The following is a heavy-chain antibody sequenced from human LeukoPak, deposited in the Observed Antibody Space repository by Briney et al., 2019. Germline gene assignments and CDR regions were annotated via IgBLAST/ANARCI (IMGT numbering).Heavy chain of an antibody. V-gene: IGHV4-38-2*01. D-gene: IGHD2-15*01. CDR2: MYHSGDS. J-gene: IGHJ4*02. CDR3: ARGGAVVAVYFDY. CDR1: GYYISTDYY. Sequence: SETLSLTCDVSGYYISTDYYWGWIRQPPGKGLEWVASMYHSGDSYYNPSLKSRVTISVDTSKIQFSLKLDSVTAADTAVYYCARGGAVVAVYFDYWGQGTLVTVSS.